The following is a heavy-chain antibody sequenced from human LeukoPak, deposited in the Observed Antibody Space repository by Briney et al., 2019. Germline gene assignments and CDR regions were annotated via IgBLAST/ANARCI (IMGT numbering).Heavy chain of an antibody. CDR3: ATERVVGVSRYYYGMDV. D-gene: IGHD1-26*01. V-gene: IGHV3-30-3*01. CDR1: GFTFSSYA. J-gene: IGHJ6*02. CDR2: ISYDGDNK. Sequence: PGGSLRLSCAASGFTFSSYAMHWVRQAPGKGLEWVAVISYDGDNKYYADSVKGRFTISRDNSKNTLYLQMNSLRAEDTAVYYCATERVVGVSRYYYGMDVWGQGTTVTVSS.